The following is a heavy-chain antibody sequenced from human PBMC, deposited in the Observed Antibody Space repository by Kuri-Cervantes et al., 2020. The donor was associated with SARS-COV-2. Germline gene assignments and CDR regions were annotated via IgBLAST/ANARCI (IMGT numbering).Heavy chain of an antibody. Sequence: GESLKISCSASGFTFSTHAMHWVRQAPGKGLEWVSYISSSSSYSYYADSVKGRFTIPRDNAKNSLYLQMNSLRAEDTAVYYCARHYGSGSYSFMHVWGKGTPVTVSS. CDR3: ARHYGSGSYSFMHV. D-gene: IGHD3-10*01. CDR2: ISSSSSYS. J-gene: IGHJ6*03. V-gene: IGHV3-21*01. CDR1: GFTFSTHA.